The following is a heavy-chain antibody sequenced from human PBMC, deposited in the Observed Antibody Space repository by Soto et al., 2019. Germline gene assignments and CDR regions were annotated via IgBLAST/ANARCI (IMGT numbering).Heavy chain of an antibody. CDR2: TYYRSKWYN. CDR1: GDSVSSNSAA. D-gene: IGHD2-21*02. CDR3: ASVKYCGGDCYSGTFDY. V-gene: IGHV6-1*01. Sequence: SPTLSLTCAISGDSVSSNSAAWNWIRQSPSRGLEWLGRTYYRSKWYNDYAVSVKSRITINPDTSKNQFSLQLNSVTPEDTAVYYCASVKYCGGDCYSGTFDYWGQGTLVTVSS. J-gene: IGHJ4*02.